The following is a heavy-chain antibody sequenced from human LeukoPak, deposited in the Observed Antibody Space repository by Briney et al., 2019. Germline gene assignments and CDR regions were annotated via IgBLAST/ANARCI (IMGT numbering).Heavy chain of an antibody. D-gene: IGHD2-8*01. Sequence: PSETLSLTCTVSGGSISSYYWSWIRQPPGKGLEWIGSIYYSGSTYYNPSLKSRVTISVDTSKNQFSLKLSSVTAADTAVYYCARDKVSYYYGMDVWGQGTTVTVSS. V-gene: IGHV4-39*07. CDR2: IYYSGST. CDR1: GGSISSYY. CDR3: ARDKVSYYYGMDV. J-gene: IGHJ6*02.